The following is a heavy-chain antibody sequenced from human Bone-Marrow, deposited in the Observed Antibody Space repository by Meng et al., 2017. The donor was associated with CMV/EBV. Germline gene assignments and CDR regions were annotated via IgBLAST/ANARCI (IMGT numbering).Heavy chain of an antibody. CDR1: GFTFSSYA. CDR3: ARDYYDSSGYYYYYYYYGMDV. Sequence: GESLKISCAASGFTFSSYAMSWVRQAPGKGLEWVSAISGSGGSTYYADSVKGRFTISRDNSKNTLYLQMNSLRAEDTAVYYCARDYYDSSGYYYYYYYYGMDVWDQRTTVTVSS. J-gene: IGHJ6*02. D-gene: IGHD3-22*01. V-gene: IGHV3-23*01. CDR2: ISGSGGST.